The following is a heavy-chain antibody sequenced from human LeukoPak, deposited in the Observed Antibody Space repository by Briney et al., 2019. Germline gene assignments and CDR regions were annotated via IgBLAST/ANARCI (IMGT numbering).Heavy chain of an antibody. CDR1: GYTFTSYD. CDR3: ARVGVNYYYYYRIDV. D-gene: IGHD3-10*01. V-gene: IGHV1-8*01. Sequence: ASVKVSCKASGYTFTSYDMNWVRQAPGQGLEWVGWMNRNSGNTGYAENVKGRVTITRNNSMSTVYMQLSSLRSEDTAVCYCARVGVNYYYYYRIDVWGQGTPVTVSS. CDR2: MNRNSGNT. J-gene: IGHJ6*02.